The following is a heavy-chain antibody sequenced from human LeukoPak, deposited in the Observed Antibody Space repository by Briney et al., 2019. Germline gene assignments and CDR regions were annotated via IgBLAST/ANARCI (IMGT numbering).Heavy chain of an antibody. Sequence: GGSLRLSCAASGFTFSYYWMRWVRQAPGKGLVWVSRISTDGSSTTYADSVKGRFTISRDNAKNTLFLQMNSLRAEDTAVYYCTGHHQADSRTYGGQETRVTVSS. CDR1: GFTFSYYW. J-gene: IGHJ4*02. CDR2: ISTDGSST. D-gene: IGHD6-13*01. CDR3: TGHHQADSRTY. V-gene: IGHV3-74*01.